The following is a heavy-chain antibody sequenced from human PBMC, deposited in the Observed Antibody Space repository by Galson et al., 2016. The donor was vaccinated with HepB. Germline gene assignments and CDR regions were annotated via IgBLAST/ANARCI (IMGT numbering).Heavy chain of an antibody. J-gene: IGHJ6*03. CDR3: AAEASDYGDYGYLYYYMDV. Sequence: SVNVSCKASGFTFTRSTVQWVRQARGQRLEWIGWIVVGSGYTNYAQKFQERVTITRDMSTSTAYMELSSLRSEGTAVYYCAAEASDYGDYGYLYYYMDVWGKGTTVTVSS. D-gene: IGHD4-17*01. V-gene: IGHV1-58*01. CDR2: IVVGSGYT. CDR1: GFTFTRST.